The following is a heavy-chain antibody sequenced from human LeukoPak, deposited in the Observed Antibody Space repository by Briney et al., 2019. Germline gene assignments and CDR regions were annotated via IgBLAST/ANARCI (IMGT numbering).Heavy chain of an antibody. CDR3: ARSDITMVRGEDWFDP. CDR2: IYYSGST. Sequence: SETLSLTCTVSGGXISSGGYYWSWIRQHPGKRLEWIGYIYYSGSTYYNPSLKSRVTISVDTSKNQFSLKLSSVTAADTAVYYCARSDITMVRGEDWFDPWGQGTLVTVSS. J-gene: IGHJ5*02. V-gene: IGHV4-31*03. CDR1: GGXISSGGYY. D-gene: IGHD3-10*01.